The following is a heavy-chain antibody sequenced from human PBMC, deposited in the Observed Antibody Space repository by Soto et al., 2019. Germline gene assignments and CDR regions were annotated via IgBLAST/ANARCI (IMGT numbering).Heavy chain of an antibody. J-gene: IGHJ6*02. CDR2: IVVGSGNT. CDR1: GFTFTSSA. CDR3: AASRPGDYYYYYGMDV. V-gene: IGHV1-58*01. Sequence: SVKVSCKASGFTFTSSAVPWVRQARGQRLEWIGWIVVGSGNTNYAQKFQERVTITRDMSTSTAYMELSSLRSEDTAVYYCAASRPGDYYYYYGMDVWGQGTTVTVSS. D-gene: IGHD3-10*01.